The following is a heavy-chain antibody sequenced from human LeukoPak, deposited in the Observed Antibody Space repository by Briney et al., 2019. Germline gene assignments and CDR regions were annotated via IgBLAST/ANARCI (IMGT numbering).Heavy chain of an antibody. CDR3: AREDSMVRASDY. J-gene: IGHJ4*02. D-gene: IGHD3-10*01. Sequence: GGSLRLSCAASGFTFSSYSMDWVRQAPGKGLEWVSSISSSSSCIYYADSVKGRFTISRDNAKNSLYLQMNSLRAEDTAVYYCAREDSMVRASDYWGQGTLVTVSS. CDR1: GFTFSSYS. CDR2: ISSSSSCI. V-gene: IGHV3-21*01.